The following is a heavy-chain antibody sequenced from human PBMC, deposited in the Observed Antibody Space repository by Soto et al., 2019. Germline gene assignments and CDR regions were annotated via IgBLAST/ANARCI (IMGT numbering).Heavy chain of an antibody. CDR1: GGTFSSYA. CDR3: ASTPYCSGGSCCLFWFDP. V-gene: IGHV1-69*01. Sequence: QVQLVQSGAEVKKPGSSVKVSCKASGGTFSSYAISWVRQAPGQGLEWMGGIIPIFGTANYAQKFQGRVTITADESTSTAYMELSSLRSEDTAVYFCASTPYCSGGSCCLFWFDPWGQGTLVTVSS. D-gene: IGHD2-15*01. CDR2: IIPIFGTA. J-gene: IGHJ5*02.